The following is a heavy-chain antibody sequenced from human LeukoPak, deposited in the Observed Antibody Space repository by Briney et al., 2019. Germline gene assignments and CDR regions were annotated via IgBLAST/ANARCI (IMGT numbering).Heavy chain of an antibody. J-gene: IGHJ4*01. Sequence: GGSLRLSCEGSGFTFSDFGMNWVRQAPGKGLEWVSYIDGSSRNIRYADSVKGRFTIFRDNAKGSVFLQMNNLTVDDTAVYYCARRLAYWGHGTLVVVSS. CDR3: ARRLAY. V-gene: IGHV3-48*04. CDR1: GFTFSDFG. CDR2: IDGSSRNI.